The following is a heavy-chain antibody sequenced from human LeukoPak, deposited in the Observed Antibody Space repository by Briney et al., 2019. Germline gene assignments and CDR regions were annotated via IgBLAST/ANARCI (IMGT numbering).Heavy chain of an antibody. Sequence: NPSETLSLTCTVSGYSISSSYSWGWIRQPPEKGLEWIGSIHHSGSTDYNPSLKSRVTISLDTSKNQFSLKLSSVTAADTAVYYCARRFPFTMVRGVTSQPPNWFDPWGQGTLVTVSS. CDR3: ARRFPFTMVRGVTSQPPNWFDP. CDR1: GYSISSSYS. V-gene: IGHV4-38-2*02. D-gene: IGHD3-10*01. CDR2: IHHSGST. J-gene: IGHJ5*02.